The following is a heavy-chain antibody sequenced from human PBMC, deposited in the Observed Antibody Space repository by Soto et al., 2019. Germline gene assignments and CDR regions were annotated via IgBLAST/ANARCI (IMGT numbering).Heavy chain of an antibody. J-gene: IGHJ4*02. CDR3: ARSHGDYAGH. CDR2: ISAYNGNT. CDR1: GYTFSNYG. D-gene: IGHD4-17*01. Sequence: GASVKVSCKASGYTFSNYGVTWVRQAPGQGLEWMGWISAYNGNTNIAQKFQGRITMTTDTSTSTAYMELRSLRSDDTAVYYCARSHGDYAGHWGQGTLVTVSS. V-gene: IGHV1-18*01.